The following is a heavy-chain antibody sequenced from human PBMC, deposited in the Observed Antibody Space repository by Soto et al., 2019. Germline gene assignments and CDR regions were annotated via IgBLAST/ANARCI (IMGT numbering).Heavy chain of an antibody. V-gene: IGHV1-18*01. CDR3: ARVLGYNSSWWRHTAFDI. CDR1: GYTFTNYG. CDR2: ISAHTGNT. D-gene: IGHD6-13*01. J-gene: IGHJ3*02. Sequence: GASVKVSCKTSGYTFTNYGISWVRQAPGQGLEWMGWISAHTGNTNYAKKFQGRVTMTTDTSTSTAYMELRSLRSDDTAVYYCARVLGYNSSWWRHTAFDIWGQGTMVTVS.